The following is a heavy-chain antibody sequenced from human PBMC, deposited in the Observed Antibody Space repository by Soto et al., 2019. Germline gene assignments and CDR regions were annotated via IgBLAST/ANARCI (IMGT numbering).Heavy chain of an antibody. Sequence: GASVKVSCKASGFTFTSSAMQWVRQARGQRLEWIGWIVVGSGNTNYAQKFQERVTITRDMSTSTAYMELSSLRSEDTAVYYCAARYSSSWGYFDYWGQGTLVTVSS. CDR2: IVVGSGNT. CDR3: AARYSSSWGYFDY. J-gene: IGHJ4*02. CDR1: GFTFTSSA. D-gene: IGHD6-13*01. V-gene: IGHV1-58*02.